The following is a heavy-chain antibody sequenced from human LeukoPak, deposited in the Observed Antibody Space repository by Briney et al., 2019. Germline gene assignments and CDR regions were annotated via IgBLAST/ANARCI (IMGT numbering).Heavy chain of an antibody. D-gene: IGHD6-13*01. CDR1: GFTFRSYS. CDR2: ISTSSAYI. J-gene: IGHJ4*02. Sequence: GSLRLSCAASGFTFRSYSMNWVRQAPGKGLEWVSSISTSSAYIHYADSVKGRFTISRDNAKNSLYLQMNSLRAEDTAVYYCARVLYSSSQGVDYWGQGTLVTVSS. CDR3: ARVLYSSSQGVDY. V-gene: IGHV3-21*01.